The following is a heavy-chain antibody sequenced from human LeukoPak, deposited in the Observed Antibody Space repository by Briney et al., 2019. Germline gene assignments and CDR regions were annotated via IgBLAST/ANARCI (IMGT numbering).Heavy chain of an antibody. V-gene: IGHV1-18*01. CDR3: ARDRAGYNYAPDY. CDR1: GYTFTSHG. Sequence: ASVKVSCKASGYTFTSHGISWARQAPGQGLEWMGWISAYNGNTDYAQKLQGRVTMTTDTSTSTAYMELRSLRSDDTAVYYCARDRAGYNYAPDYWGQGTLVTVSS. CDR2: ISAYNGNT. J-gene: IGHJ4*02. D-gene: IGHD5-18*01.